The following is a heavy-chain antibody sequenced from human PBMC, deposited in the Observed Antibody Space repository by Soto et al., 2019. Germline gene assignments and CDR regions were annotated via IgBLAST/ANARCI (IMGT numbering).Heavy chain of an antibody. Sequence: SETLSLTCTVSGGSISSYYWSWIPQPPGKGLEWIGYIYYSGSTNYNPSLKSRVTISVDTSKNQFSLKLSSVTAADTAVYYCARGSVTTLGLDYWGQGTLDTVSS. CDR2: IYYSGST. D-gene: IGHD4-17*01. CDR3: ARGSVTTLGLDY. J-gene: IGHJ4*02. V-gene: IGHV4-59*01. CDR1: GGSISSYY.